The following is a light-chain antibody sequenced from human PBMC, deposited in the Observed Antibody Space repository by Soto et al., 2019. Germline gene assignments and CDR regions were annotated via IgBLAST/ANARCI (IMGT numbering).Light chain of an antibody. CDR2: DVS. CDR3: SSYTTSSTRV. J-gene: IGLJ1*01. V-gene: IGLV2-14*01. CDR1: SSDVGGYNY. Sequence: QSVLNQPASVSGSPGQSITISCTGNSSDVGGYNYVSWYQQHPGKAPNLMIYDVSNRPSGVSYRFSGSKSGNTASLTISWLQAEDEADYYCSSYTTSSTRVFGTGTKVTVL.